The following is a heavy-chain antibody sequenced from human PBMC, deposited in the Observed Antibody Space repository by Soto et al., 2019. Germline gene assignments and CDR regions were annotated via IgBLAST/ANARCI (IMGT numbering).Heavy chain of an antibody. Sequence: QVQLVQSGAEVRKPGASVKVSCKASGYTYTSYGIYWVRQAPGQGLEWMGWISAYNGNTNYAQKLQGRVTMTTDTSTNTAYMELRSLSSDDSALYYCARVGSSASFDYWGQGTLVTVSS. V-gene: IGHV1-18*01. CDR3: ARVGSSASFDY. J-gene: IGHJ4*02. CDR2: ISAYNGNT. CDR1: GYTYTSYG. D-gene: IGHD6-19*01.